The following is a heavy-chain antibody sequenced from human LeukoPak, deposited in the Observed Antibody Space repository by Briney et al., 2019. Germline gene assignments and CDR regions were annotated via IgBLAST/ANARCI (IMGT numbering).Heavy chain of an antibody. J-gene: IGHJ4*02. CDR3: ARVPDLYSSGWYVFDY. V-gene: IGHV4-39*07. D-gene: IGHD6-19*01. CDR2: IYYSGST. Sequence: PSETLSLTCTVSGGSISSSSYYWGWIRQPPGKGLEWIGSIYYSGSTYYNPSLKSRVTISVDTSKNQFSLKLSSVTAADTAVYYCARVPDLYSSGWYVFDYWGQGTLVTVSS. CDR1: GGSISSSSYY.